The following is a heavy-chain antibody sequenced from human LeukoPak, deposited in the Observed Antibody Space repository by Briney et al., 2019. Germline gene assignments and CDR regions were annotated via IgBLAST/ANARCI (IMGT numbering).Heavy chain of an antibody. J-gene: IGHJ4*01. D-gene: IGHD5-12*01. Sequence: GGSLRLSCGVSGFSFTSYAMTWVRQVPGKGLEWIAYITGTGTTFYYADSVKGRFTISRDNARNSLYLQMNSLTVEDTAVYYCARSLSGYDPLSAFWGHGTRVTVS. V-gene: IGHV3-48*03. CDR3: ARSLSGYDPLSAF. CDR1: GFSFTSYA. CDR2: ITGTGTTF.